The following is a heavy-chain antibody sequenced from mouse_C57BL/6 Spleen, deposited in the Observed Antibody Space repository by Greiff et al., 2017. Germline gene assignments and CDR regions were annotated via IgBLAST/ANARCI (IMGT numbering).Heavy chain of an antibody. CDR1: GYAFSSSW. J-gene: IGHJ4*01. CDR2: IYPGDGDT. D-gene: IGHD2-1*01. V-gene: IGHV1-82*01. Sequence: QVQLQQSGPELVKPGASVKISCKASGYAFSSSWMNWVKQRPGKGLEWIGRIYPGDGDTNYNGKFKGKATRTADKSSSTAYMQLSSLTSEDSAVYFCARFDGNYIYAMDYWGQGTSVTVSS. CDR3: ARFDGNYIYAMDY.